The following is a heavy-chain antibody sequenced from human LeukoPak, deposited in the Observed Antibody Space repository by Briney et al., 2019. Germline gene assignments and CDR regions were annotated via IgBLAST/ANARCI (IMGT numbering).Heavy chain of an antibody. D-gene: IGHD2-15*01. V-gene: IGHV3-74*01. Sequence: PGGSLRLSCAASGFTFSSYWMHWVRQAPGKGLVWVSRINSDGSSTSYADSVKGRFTVSRDNTKNLLYLQMSSLRVEDAAIYYCATDLEEDCSGGTCYYFYNMDVWGKGTTVIVSS. CDR2: INSDGSST. CDR3: ATDLEEDCSGGTCYYFYNMDV. J-gene: IGHJ6*03. CDR1: GFTFSSYW.